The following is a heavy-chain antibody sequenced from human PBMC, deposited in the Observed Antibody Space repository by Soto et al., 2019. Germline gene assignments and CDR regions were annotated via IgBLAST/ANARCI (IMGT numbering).Heavy chain of an antibody. CDR3: VRLIGNSWLDF. CDR2: TYYRSKWYN. CDR1: GDSVSSSSVT. Sequence: QVQLQQSEPGLVKPSQTLSLTCAISGDSVSSSSVTWNWIRQSPSRGLEWLGRTYYRSKWYNDYAESVKSRITINPDTSKHQFSLHSNSVTPEDTAVYYCVRLIGNSWLDFWGQGTLVTVSS. D-gene: IGHD1-26*01. V-gene: IGHV6-1*01. J-gene: IGHJ5*01.